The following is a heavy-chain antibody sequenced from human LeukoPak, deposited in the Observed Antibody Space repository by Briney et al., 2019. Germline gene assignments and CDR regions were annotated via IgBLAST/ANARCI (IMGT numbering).Heavy chain of an antibody. V-gene: IGHV1-46*01. J-gene: IGHJ2*01. CDR3: ARAIGYYYGSGSARSQNWYFDL. CDR1: GYTFTSCY. CDR2: INPSGGST. Sequence: ASVKVSCKASGYTFTSCYRHWVRQAPGQGLEWMGIINPSGGSTSYAQKFQGRVTMTRDMSTSTVYMELSSLRSEDTAVYYCARAIGYYYGSGSARSQNWYFDLWGRGTLVTVSS. D-gene: IGHD3-10*01.